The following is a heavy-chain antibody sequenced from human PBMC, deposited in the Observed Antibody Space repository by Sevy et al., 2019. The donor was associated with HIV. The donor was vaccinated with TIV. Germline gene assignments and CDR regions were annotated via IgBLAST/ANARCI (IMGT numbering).Heavy chain of an antibody. J-gene: IGHJ4*02. CDR2: IKEDRSGR. CDR1: GFTFGSYW. Sequence: GGSRRLSCAASGFTFGSYWMTWVRQAPGKGLEWVANIKEDRSGRFYVDSVRGRFTVSRDNAKKTLYLQMNNLRGEDTALYYCARLYSSSSGRGLDNWGQGALVTVSS. CDR3: ARLYSSSSGRGLDN. V-gene: IGHV3-7*01. D-gene: IGHD6-6*01.